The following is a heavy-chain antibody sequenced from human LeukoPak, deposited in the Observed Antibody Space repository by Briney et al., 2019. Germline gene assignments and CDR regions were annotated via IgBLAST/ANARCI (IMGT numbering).Heavy chain of an antibody. CDR3: ARVIAAAGG. CDR2: INSDGSST. CDR1: GFTFSSYW. D-gene: IGHD6-13*01. Sequence: GGSLRLSCAASGFTFSSYWVHWIRQAPGKGLVWVSRINSDGSSTSYADSVKDRFTISRDNARNTLYLQMNSLRAEDTAVYYCARVIAAAGGWGQGTLVTVSS. V-gene: IGHV3-74*01. J-gene: IGHJ4*02.